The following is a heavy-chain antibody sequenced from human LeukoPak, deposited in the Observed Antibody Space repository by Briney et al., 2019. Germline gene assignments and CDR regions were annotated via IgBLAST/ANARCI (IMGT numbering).Heavy chain of an antibody. V-gene: IGHV1-2*02. J-gene: IGHJ4*02. CDR2: INPNSGGT. CDR1: GYTFTGYY. Sequence: GASVKVSCKASGYTFTGYYMHWVRQAPGQGLEWMGWINPNSGGTNYAQKFQGRVTMTRDTSISTAYMELSRLRSDDTAVYYCARVWFYYDSSGYYPFDYWGQGTLVTVSS. D-gene: IGHD3-22*01. CDR3: ARVWFYYDSSGYYPFDY.